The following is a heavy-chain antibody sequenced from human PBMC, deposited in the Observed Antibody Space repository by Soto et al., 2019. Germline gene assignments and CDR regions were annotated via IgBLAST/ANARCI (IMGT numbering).Heavy chain of an antibody. CDR2: ISGSGGST. Sequence: GESLRLSCAASGFTFSSYAMSWVRQAPGKGLEWVSAISGSGGSTYYADSVKGRFTISRDNSKNTLYLQMNSLRAEDTAVYYCAKARGSASPRVYYGMAVGGQGTTVTVSS. CDR1: GFTFSSYA. J-gene: IGHJ6*02. CDR3: AKARGSASPRVYYGMAV. V-gene: IGHV3-23*01. D-gene: IGHD3-16*01.